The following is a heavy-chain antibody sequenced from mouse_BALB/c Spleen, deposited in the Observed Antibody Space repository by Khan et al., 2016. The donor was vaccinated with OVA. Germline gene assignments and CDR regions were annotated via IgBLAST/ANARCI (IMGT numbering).Heavy chain of an antibody. CDR2: IDPFSGDT. Sequence: VQLQQSGPELMKPGASVKISCKASGYSFTTYYIHWVLQSHGKSLDWIGYIDPFSGDTTYNQKFKGKATLTVDKSSSTAYIHLNNLTSEDSAVYDCTRHGYVAWFTYWGQGTLVTVSA. D-gene: IGHD2-2*01. J-gene: IGHJ3*01. CDR1: GYSFTTYY. V-gene: IGHV1S135*01. CDR3: TRHGYVAWFTY.